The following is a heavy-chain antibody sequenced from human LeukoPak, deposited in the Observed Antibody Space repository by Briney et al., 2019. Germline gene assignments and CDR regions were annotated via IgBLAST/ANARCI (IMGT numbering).Heavy chain of an antibody. CDR1: GFCFSYYG. J-gene: IGHJ4*02. V-gene: IGHV3-30*18. D-gene: IGHD4-17*01. CDR3: VKSPGIGTYGDRSTAVDY. Sequence: GGSLRLSCLASGFCFSYYGFHWVRQAPGKGLEWVALISYDGTNKYYADSVKGRFTISRDNSKNTLFLQMNSLRAEDTTVYYCVKSPGIGTYGDRSTAVDYWGQGTLVTVSS. CDR2: ISYDGTNK.